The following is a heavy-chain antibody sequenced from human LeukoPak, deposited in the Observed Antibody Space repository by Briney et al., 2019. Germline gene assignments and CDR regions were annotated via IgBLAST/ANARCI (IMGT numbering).Heavy chain of an antibody. V-gene: IGHV3-15*01. Sequence: GGSLRLSCAASGFTFSKAWMSWVRQSPGKGLEWVGRIKSKSDGETTNHAAPVKGRFTISRDDSKNTLYLQMNSLRIEDTGLYYCTTGTYDSSGPRDYWGQGTLVTVSS. CDR3: TTGTYDSSGPRDY. CDR1: GFTFSKAW. CDR2: IKSKSDGETT. J-gene: IGHJ4*02. D-gene: IGHD3-22*01.